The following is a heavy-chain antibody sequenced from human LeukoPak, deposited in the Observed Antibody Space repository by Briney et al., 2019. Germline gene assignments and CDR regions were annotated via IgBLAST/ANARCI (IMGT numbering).Heavy chain of an antibody. CDR3: ARSHPGTFDY. CDR2: VSYSGRT. Sequence: SETLSLTCTVSGASISNYYWSWIRQPPGKGLECIGYVSYSGRTNHNPSLKSRVTISADTSKNQFSLKLTSVTAADTAVYYCARSHPGTFDYWGQGTLVTVSS. J-gene: IGHJ4*02. CDR1: GASISNYY. V-gene: IGHV4-59*08. D-gene: IGHD1-14*01.